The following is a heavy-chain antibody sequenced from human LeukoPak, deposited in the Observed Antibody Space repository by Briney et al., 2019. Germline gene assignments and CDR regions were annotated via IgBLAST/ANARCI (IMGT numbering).Heavy chain of an antibody. Sequence: GGSLRLSCVASGFTFRNYWMSWVRQAPGKGLEWVSAISGSGGSTYYADSVKGRFTISRDNSKNTLYLQMNSLRAEDTAVYYCAKDPNIVVVVAAVDYWGQGTLVTVSS. J-gene: IGHJ4*02. CDR1: GFTFRNYW. CDR2: ISGSGGST. V-gene: IGHV3-23*01. D-gene: IGHD2-15*01. CDR3: AKDPNIVVVVAAVDY.